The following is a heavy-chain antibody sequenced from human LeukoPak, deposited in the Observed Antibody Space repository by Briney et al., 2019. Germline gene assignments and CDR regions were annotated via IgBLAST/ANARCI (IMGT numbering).Heavy chain of an antibody. CDR1: GGSISSYY. D-gene: IGHD4-17*01. CDR2: IYYSGST. CDR3: ARHPDYGDYLFDY. J-gene: IGHJ4*02. V-gene: IGHV4-59*08. Sequence: PSETLSLTCTVSGGSISSYYWSWIRQPPGKGLEWIGYIYYSGSTNYNPSLKGRVTISVDTSKNQFSLKLSSVTAADTAVYYCARHPDYGDYLFDYWGQGTLVTVSS.